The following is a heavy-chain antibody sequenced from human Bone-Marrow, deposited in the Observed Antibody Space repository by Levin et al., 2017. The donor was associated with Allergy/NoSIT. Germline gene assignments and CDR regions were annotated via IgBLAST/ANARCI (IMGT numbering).Heavy chain of an antibody. D-gene: IGHD3-22*01. CDR2: IYYSGST. Sequence: TSETLSLTCTVSGGSISSYYWSWIRQPPGKGLEWIGYIYYSGSTNYNPSLKSRVTISVDTSKNQFSLKLSSVTAADTAVYYCARQGSGYRGDADAFDIWGQGTMVTVSS. J-gene: IGHJ3*02. CDR3: ARQGSGYRGDADAFDI. V-gene: IGHV4-59*01. CDR1: GGSISSYY.